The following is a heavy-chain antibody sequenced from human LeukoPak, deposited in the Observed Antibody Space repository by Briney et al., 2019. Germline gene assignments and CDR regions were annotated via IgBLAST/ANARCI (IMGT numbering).Heavy chain of an antibody. CDR3: ARGRITMVRGVTDFDY. V-gene: IGHV3-21*01. Sequence: GGSLRLSCAASGYTFISYSMNRVRQAPGKGLEWVSSISSSSSYIYYADSVKGRFTISRDNAKNSLYLQMNSLRAEDTAVYYCARGRITMVRGVTDFDYWGQGTLVTVSS. CDR1: GYTFISYS. CDR2: ISSSSSYI. D-gene: IGHD3-10*01. J-gene: IGHJ4*02.